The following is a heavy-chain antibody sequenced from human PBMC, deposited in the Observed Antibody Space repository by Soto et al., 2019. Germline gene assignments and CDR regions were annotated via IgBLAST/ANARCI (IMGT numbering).Heavy chain of an antibody. V-gene: IGHV4-59*01. D-gene: IGHD3-16*02. CDR2: IYYSGST. J-gene: IGHJ4*02. CDR3: ARQRVITFGGVIVNGPFDY. CDR1: GGSISSYY. Sequence: SETLSLTCTVSGGSISSYYWSWIRQPPGKGLEWIGYIYYSGSTNYNPSLKSRVTISVDTSKNQLSLKLSSVTAADTAVYYCARQRVITFGGVIVNGPFDYWGQGTLVTVSS.